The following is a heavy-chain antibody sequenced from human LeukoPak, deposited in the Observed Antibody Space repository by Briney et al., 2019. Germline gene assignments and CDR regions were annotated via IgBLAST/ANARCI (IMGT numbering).Heavy chain of an antibody. CDR1: GGSISSISSNNYH. D-gene: IGHD4-23*01. V-gene: IGHV4-39*02. Sequence: SETLSLTCIVSGGSISSISSNNYHWGWIRQPPGKGLEWIGSIHYSGSTYYNPSLKSQVTISVDTSKNQFSLKLSSVTAADTALYYCAREMGVVTAHGIDVWGQGTTVTVSS. CDR2: IHYSGST. J-gene: IGHJ6*02. CDR3: AREMGVVTAHGIDV.